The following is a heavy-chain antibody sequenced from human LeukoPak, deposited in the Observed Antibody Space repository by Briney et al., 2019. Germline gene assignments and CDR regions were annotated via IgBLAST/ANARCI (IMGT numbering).Heavy chain of an antibody. CDR2: ISWNSGSI. CDR3: AKETDDGYSSGMPDY. Sequence: GRSLRLSCAASGFTFDDYAMHWVRQAPGKGLEWVSGISWNSGSIGYADSVKGRFTISRDNAKNSLYLQMNSLRAEDTALYYCAKETDDGYSSGMPDYWGQGTLVTVSS. J-gene: IGHJ4*02. V-gene: IGHV3-9*01. CDR1: GFTFDDYA. D-gene: IGHD6-19*01.